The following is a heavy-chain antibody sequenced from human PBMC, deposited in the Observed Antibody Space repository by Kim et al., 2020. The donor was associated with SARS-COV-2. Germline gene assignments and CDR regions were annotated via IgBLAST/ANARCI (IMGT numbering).Heavy chain of an antibody. Sequence: SVKGRLTIPRDNSKNTLYLQMNSLRAEDTAVYYCARSPILTGYYSAFDVWGQGTMVTVSS. V-gene: IGHV3-30*01. J-gene: IGHJ3*01. CDR3: ARSPILTGYYSAFDV. D-gene: IGHD3-9*01.